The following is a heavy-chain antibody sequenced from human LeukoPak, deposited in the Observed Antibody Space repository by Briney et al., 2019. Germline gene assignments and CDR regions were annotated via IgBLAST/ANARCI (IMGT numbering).Heavy chain of an antibody. V-gene: IGHV3-48*02. CDR2: ITSSSSTI. D-gene: IGHD3-22*01. CDR3: AGGVPRYYESSGYEDDAFDI. Sequence: GGSLRLSCAASGFTFSSYSMNWVRQAPGKGLEWVSYITSSSSTIYYADSVKGRFTISRDNAKNSVYLQMNSLRDEDTAVYYCAGGVPRYYESSGYEDDAFDIWGQGTMVTVSS. CDR1: GFTFSSYS. J-gene: IGHJ3*02.